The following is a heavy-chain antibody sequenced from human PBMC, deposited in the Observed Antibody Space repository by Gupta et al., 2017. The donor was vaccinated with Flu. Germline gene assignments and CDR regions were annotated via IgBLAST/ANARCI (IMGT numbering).Heavy chain of an antibody. V-gene: IGHV4-30-4*01. D-gene: IGHD3-16*02. Sequence: QVQLQDSGPGLEQPSETMSLTCTVSGGSISSVDPYWSWICPPPGKGLEWLGYIHHSVNAYYIPSLKSRLTIAIDTSKNQFSLKVRSVAAADTAVYYCARAAGWGRYRSDDYYFDLWGRGTLVTVSS. J-gene: IGHJ2*01. CDR1: GGSISSVDPY. CDR3: ARAAGWGRYRSDDYYFDL. CDR2: IHHSVNA.